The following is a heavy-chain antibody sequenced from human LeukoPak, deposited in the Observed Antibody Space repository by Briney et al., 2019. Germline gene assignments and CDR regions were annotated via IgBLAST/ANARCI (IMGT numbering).Heavy chain of an antibody. V-gene: IGHV4-34*01. CDR2: INHSGST. D-gene: IGHD3-10*01. CDR3: ARGLGSNYYYYGMDV. Sequence: SETLSLTCTVSGGSISSYYWSWIRQPPGKGLEWIGEINHSGSTNYNPSLKSRVTISVDTSKNQFSLKLSSVTAADTAVYYCARGLGSNYYYYGMDVWGQGTTVTVSS. J-gene: IGHJ6*02. CDR1: GGSISSYY.